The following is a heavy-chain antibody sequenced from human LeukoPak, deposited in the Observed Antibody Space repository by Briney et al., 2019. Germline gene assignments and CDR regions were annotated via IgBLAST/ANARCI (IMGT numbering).Heavy chain of an antibody. Sequence: SETVSLTCTVPGGSINGYYWSWIREPAGKGLVWIGHVYNSESINYNPSLKSRVTMSIDTSKNQFSLKLNYATAADTTVYKSARAPTHRSTSGWSNYYYSYIDVWGTGTPVTVSS. V-gene: IGHV4-4*07. D-gene: IGHD6-13*01. CDR3: ARAPTHRSTSGWSNYYYSYIDV. CDR2: VYNSESI. CDR1: GGSINGYY. J-gene: IGHJ6*03.